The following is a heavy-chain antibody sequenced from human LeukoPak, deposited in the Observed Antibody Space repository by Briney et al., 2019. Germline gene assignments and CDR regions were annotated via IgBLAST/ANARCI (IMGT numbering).Heavy chain of an antibody. CDR2: ISAYNGNT. CDR1: GYTFTSYG. CDR3: AAVGVYYDSSGYAFDY. Sequence: ASVKVSCKASGYTFTSYGISWVRQAPGQGLEWMGWISAYNGNTNYAQKLQGRVTMTTDTSTSTAYMELRSLRSDDTAVYYCAAVGVYYDSSGYAFDYWGQGTLVTVSS. J-gene: IGHJ4*02. D-gene: IGHD3-22*01. V-gene: IGHV1-18*01.